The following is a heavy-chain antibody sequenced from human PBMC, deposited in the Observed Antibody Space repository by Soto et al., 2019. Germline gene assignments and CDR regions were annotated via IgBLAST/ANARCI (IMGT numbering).Heavy chain of an antibody. CDR3: ARGGDCSGGSCYSEVDY. Sequence: QVQLQQWGAGLLKPSETLSLTCAVYGGSFSGYYWSWIRQPPGKGLEWIGEINHSGSTNYNPSLKSRGTISVATSKNQFSRKRSSVTAAGTAVYYCARGGDCSGGSCYSEVDYWGQGTLVTVSS. CDR1: GGSFSGYY. CDR2: INHSGST. J-gene: IGHJ4*02. D-gene: IGHD2-15*01. V-gene: IGHV4-34*01.